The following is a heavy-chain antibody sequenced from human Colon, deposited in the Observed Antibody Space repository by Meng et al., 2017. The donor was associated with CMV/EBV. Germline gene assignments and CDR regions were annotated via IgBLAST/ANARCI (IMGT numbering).Heavy chain of an antibody. CDR3: ASHGGYYLRSDY. D-gene: IGHD4-17*01. V-gene: IGHV3-48*03. CDR1: GFTFSSYE. J-gene: IGHJ4*02. CDR2: ISSSGGKI. Sequence: GGSLRLSCAASGFTFSSYEMNWVRQAPGKGLEWVAYISSSGGKIYYADSVTGRFTISRDNAKKSLYLQMNSLRAEDTAVYYCASHGGYYLRSDYWGQGT.